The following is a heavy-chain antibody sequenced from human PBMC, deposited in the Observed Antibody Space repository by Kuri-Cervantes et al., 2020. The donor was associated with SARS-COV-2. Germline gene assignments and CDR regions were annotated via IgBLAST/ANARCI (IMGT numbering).Heavy chain of an antibody. CDR3: AYDSSAFHFDY. J-gene: IGHJ4*02. V-gene: IGHV3-23*01. D-gene: IGHD3-22*01. CDR1: GFTFSSYA. Sequence: GGSLRLSCAASGFTFSSYAMSWVRQAPGKGLEWVSAISGSGGSTYYADSVKGRFTISRDNSKNTLYLQMNSPRAEDTAVYYCAYDSSAFHFDYWGQGTLVTVSS. CDR2: ISGSGGST.